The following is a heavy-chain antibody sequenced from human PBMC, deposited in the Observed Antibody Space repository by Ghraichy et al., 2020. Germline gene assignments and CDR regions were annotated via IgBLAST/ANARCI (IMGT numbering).Heavy chain of an antibody. J-gene: IGHJ6*03. Sequence: SETLSLTCTVSGGSISSSSYYWGWIRQPPGKGLEWIGSIYYSGSTYYNPSLKSRVTISVDTSKNQFSLKLSSVTAADTAVYYCARHAAGYSYQKGSMDVWGKGTTVTVSS. CDR1: GGSISSSSYY. CDR2: IYYSGST. V-gene: IGHV4-39*01. D-gene: IGHD5-12*01. CDR3: ARHAAGYSYQKGSMDV.